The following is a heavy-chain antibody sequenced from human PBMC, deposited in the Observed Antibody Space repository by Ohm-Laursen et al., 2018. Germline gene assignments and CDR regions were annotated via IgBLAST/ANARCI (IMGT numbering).Heavy chain of an antibody. CDR2: INHSGST. V-gene: IGHV4-34*01. Sequence: SDTLSLTCAVYGGSFSGYYWSWIRQPPGKGLEWIGEINHSGSTNYNPSLKSRVTISVDTSKNQFSLKLSFVTAADTAVYYWARPCSGGSCYLVYWGQGTLVTVSS. J-gene: IGHJ4*02. CDR1: GGSFSGYY. D-gene: IGHD2-15*01. CDR3: ARPCSGGSCYLVY.